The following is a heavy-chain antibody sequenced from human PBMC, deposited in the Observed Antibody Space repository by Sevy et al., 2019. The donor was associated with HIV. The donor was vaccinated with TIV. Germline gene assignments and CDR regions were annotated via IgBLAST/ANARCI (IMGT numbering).Heavy chain of an antibody. J-gene: IGHJ4*02. CDR2: VSAHNGDT. Sequence: ASVKVSCKASGYTFTSYRITWVRQAPGQGLEWMGWVSAHNGDTNYAQKLQGRVTMTTDTSTGTAYMELRTLRSADTAVYYCARAYCSGGSCYSLAYWGQGTLVTVSS. D-gene: IGHD2-15*01. V-gene: IGHV1-18*01. CDR1: GYTFTSYR. CDR3: ARAYCSGGSCYSLAY.